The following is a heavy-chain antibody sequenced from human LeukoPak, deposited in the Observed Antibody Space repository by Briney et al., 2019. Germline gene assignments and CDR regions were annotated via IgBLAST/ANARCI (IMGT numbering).Heavy chain of an antibody. V-gene: IGHV3-23*01. Sequence: GGSLRLSCAASGFSFSNYAMTWVRQAPGKGLEWVSAISGSGGNTFSADSVKGRFTIPRDNSKNTLFLQMNSLRAEDTAIYYCAKNIRQLGNYYYYMDVWGKGSTVTASS. D-gene: IGHD7-27*01. CDR2: ISGSGGNT. CDR1: GFSFSNYA. CDR3: AKNIRQLGNYYYYMDV. J-gene: IGHJ6*03.